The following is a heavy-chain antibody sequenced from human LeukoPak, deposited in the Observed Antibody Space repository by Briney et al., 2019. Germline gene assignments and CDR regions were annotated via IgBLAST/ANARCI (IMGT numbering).Heavy chain of an antibody. D-gene: IGHD1-26*01. CDR3: ATDSDTGIVGAEVAFDT. V-gene: IGHV1-24*01. CDR1: GYTLTELS. J-gene: IGHJ3*02. CDR2: FDPEDGET. Sequence: ASVKVSCKVSGYTLTELSMHWVRQAPGKGLEWMGGFDPEDGETIYAQKFQGRVTMTEDTSTDTAYMELSSLRSEDTAVYYCATDSDTGIVGAEVAFDTWGQGTMVTVSS.